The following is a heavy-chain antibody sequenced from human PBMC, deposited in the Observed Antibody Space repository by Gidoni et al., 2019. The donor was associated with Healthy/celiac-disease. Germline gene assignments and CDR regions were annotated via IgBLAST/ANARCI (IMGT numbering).Heavy chain of an antibody. CDR2: ISGSGGST. CDR3: ANRGSGYPIDY. J-gene: IGHJ4*02. V-gene: IGHV3-23*01. Sequence: EVQLLESGGGLVQPGGSVRLSCAASGFTFSSYAMSWVRQAPGRGLEWVSAISGSGGSTYYAGSVKGRFTISRDNSKNTLYLQMNSLRAEDTAVYYCANRGSGYPIDYWGQGTLVTVSS. CDR1: GFTFSSYA. D-gene: IGHD3-22*01.